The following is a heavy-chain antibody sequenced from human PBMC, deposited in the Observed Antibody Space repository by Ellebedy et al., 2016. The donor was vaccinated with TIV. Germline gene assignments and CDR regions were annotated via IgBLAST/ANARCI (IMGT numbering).Heavy chain of an antibody. J-gene: IGHJ4*02. CDR2: VDFTGKGT. V-gene: IGHV3-21*01. D-gene: IGHD2-8*01. Sequence: GESLKISCAASGFTFSTYAMGWVRQAPGKGLEWVATVDFTGKGTYYADSVKGRFIISRDNTKNSLSLQMNSLGVDDTGVYYCARDGSEWSRDYWGQGTLVTVSS. CDR3: ARDGSEWSRDY. CDR1: GFTFSTYA.